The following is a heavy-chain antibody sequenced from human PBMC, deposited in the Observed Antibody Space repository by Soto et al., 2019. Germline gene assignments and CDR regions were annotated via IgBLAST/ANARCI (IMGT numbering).Heavy chain of an antibody. CDR3: ARANYYDSSGYYYSEAIDY. J-gene: IGHJ4*02. Sequence: PSETLSLTCTVSGGSISRGGYYWSWIRQAPGKGLEWIGYIYYSGSTNYNPSLKSRVTISVDTSKNQFSLKLSSVTAADTAVYYCARANYYDSSGYYYSEAIDYWGQGTLVTVSS. D-gene: IGHD3-22*01. V-gene: IGHV4-61*08. CDR1: GGSISRGGYY. CDR2: IYYSGST.